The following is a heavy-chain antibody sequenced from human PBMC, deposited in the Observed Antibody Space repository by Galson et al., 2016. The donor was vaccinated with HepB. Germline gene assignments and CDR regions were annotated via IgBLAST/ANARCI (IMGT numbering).Heavy chain of an antibody. D-gene: IGHD1-1*01. Sequence: QSGAEVKKAGESLKISCKDSGYSFSSHWIGWVRQMPGKGLEWMGMIYAGDSDTRYSPSFQGQVNISADMSIKTAYLQWSSLKASDTAIYYCARRTERDYYGVDVWGQGTTVTVS. V-gene: IGHV5-51*03. J-gene: IGHJ6*02. CDR2: IYAGDSDT. CDR1: GYSFSSHW. CDR3: ARRTERDYYGVDV.